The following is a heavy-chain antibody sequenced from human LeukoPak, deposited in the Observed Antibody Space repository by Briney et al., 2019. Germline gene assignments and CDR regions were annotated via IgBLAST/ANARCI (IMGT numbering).Heavy chain of an antibody. J-gene: IGHJ5*02. CDR2: IRSKAYGGTR. D-gene: IGHD6-19*01. V-gene: IGHV3-49*03. Sequence: GGSLRLSCTASGFTFADYTMSWFRQAPGKGLEWVGFIRSKAYGGTREYAASVKGRFTMSRDDSKSIAYLQMNSLKTEDTAVYYCTRGDAVAGITWGQGTLVTVSS. CDR3: TRGDAVAGIT. CDR1: GFTFADYT.